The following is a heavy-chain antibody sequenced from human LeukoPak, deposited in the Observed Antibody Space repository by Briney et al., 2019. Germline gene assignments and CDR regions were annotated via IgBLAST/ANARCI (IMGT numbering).Heavy chain of an antibody. D-gene: IGHD6-13*01. CDR2: INHSGST. CDR3: ARGRGILNWFDP. Sequence: SETLSLTCAVYGGSFSGYYWSWIRQPPGKGLEWIGEINHSGSTNYSPSLKSRVTISVDTSKNQFSLKLSSVTAADTAVYYCARGRGILNWFDPWGQGTLVTVSS. J-gene: IGHJ5*02. CDR1: GGSFSGYY. V-gene: IGHV4-34*01.